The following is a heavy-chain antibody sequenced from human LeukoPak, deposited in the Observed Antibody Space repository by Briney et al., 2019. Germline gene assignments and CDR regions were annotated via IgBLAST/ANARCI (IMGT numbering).Heavy chain of an antibody. CDR3: ARHGTEYYYDSSGYYGAGPFDP. CDR2: IYHSGST. D-gene: IGHD3-22*01. J-gene: IGHJ5*02. V-gene: IGHV4-38-2*02. Sequence: SETLSLTCTVSGYSINSGFYWGWIRQPPGKGLEWIGSIYHSGSTHYKSSLKSRVTISVDTSKNQFSLKLSSVTAADTAVYYCARHGTEYYYDSSGYYGAGPFDPWGQGTPVTVSS. CDR1: GYSINSGFY.